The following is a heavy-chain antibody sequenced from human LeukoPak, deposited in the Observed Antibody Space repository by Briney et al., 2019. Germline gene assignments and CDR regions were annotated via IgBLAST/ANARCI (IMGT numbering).Heavy chain of an antibody. V-gene: IGHV4-31*03. Sequence: SETLSLTCTVSGGSISSGGYYWSWIRQHPGKGLEWIGYIYYSGSTYYSPSLKSRVTISVDTSKNQFSLKLSSVTAADTAVYYCARLHGERQTYYYGMDVWGQGTTVTVSS. J-gene: IGHJ6*02. CDR3: ARLHGERQTYYYGMDV. CDR1: GGSISSGGYY. CDR2: IYYSGST. D-gene: IGHD1-1*01.